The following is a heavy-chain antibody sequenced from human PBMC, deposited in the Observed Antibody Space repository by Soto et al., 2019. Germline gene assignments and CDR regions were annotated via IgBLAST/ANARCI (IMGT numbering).Heavy chain of an antibody. V-gene: IGHV3-23*01. Sequence: PGGSLRLCCAASGCNFSTSSMAWVRQPPGKGLEWVSAISPSASDTLYADSVKGRFTISRDNSQNTLFLQMTSLRADDTAVYYCAKGGYTFAYEWGQGALVTVSS. CDR3: AKGGYTFAYE. D-gene: IGHD5-18*01. CDR1: GCNFSTSS. J-gene: IGHJ4*02. CDR2: ISPSASDT.